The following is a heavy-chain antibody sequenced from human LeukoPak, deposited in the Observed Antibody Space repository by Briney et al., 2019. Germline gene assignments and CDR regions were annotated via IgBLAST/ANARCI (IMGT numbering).Heavy chain of an antibody. Sequence: PSETLSLTCTVSGGSISSSSYYWGWIRQPPGKGLEWIGSIYYNGSTYYNPSLKSRVTISVDTSKNQFSLKLSSVTAADTAVYYCARLMMGAFDIWGQGTMVTVSS. J-gene: IGHJ3*02. D-gene: IGHD3-16*01. CDR3: ARLMMGAFDI. CDR1: GGSISSSSYY. V-gene: IGHV4-39*01. CDR2: IYYNGST.